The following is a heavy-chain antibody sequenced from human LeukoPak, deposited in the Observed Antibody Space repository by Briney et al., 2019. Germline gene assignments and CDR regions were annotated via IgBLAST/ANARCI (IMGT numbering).Heavy chain of an antibody. CDR2: IYYSRST. CDR3: ARGATLYDSSGYYMGSAFDI. D-gene: IGHD3-22*01. J-gene: IGHJ3*02. V-gene: IGHV4-59*01. CDR1: AGSISSCY. Sequence: PETLSLTCTVSAGSISSCYWSWIRQPPGEGLEWSGYIYYSRSTNYNPSLKSRVTISVDTSKNQFSLKLSSVTAADTAVYYCARGATLYDSSGYYMGSAFDIWGQGTMVTVSS.